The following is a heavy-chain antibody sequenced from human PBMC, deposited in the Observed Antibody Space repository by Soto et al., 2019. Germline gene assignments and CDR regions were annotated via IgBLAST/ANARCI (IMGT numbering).Heavy chain of an antibody. CDR2: ISGYNGNT. D-gene: IGHD6-6*01. J-gene: IGHJ4*02. Sequence: QVQLVQSGAEVKKPGASVKVSCQASGYTFSNYGFSWVRQAPGQGLEWMGWISGYNGNTNYAERLQGRVTMTPDTSTSTAYMELKSLRYDDTAVYYCAREGQLGYWGQGTPVTVSS. CDR1: GYTFSNYG. V-gene: IGHV1-18*01. CDR3: AREGQLGY.